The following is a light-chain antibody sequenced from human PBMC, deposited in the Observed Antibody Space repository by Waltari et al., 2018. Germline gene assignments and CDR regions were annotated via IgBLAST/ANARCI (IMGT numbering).Light chain of an antibody. CDR3: ATWDESLGAI. CDR1: DSDIGRNY. V-gene: IGLV1-47*01. Sequence: QSVLTQPASASGTPGQRVTISCSGGDSDIGRNYVYWYQQCPGSAPKLLIYKNDQRPSGVPVGFSGVESGTSASLAISGLRSEEEAEYSCATWDESLGAIFGGGTKLTVV. J-gene: IGLJ2*01. CDR2: KND.